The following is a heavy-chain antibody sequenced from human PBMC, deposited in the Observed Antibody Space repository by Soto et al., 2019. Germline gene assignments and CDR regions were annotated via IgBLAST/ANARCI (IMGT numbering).Heavy chain of an antibody. Sequence: GGSLRLSCAASGFTFSSYAMSWVRQAPGKGLEWVSAISSSSSYIYYADSVKGRFTISRDNAKNSLYLQMNSLRAEDTALYFCARSRGTYDPFDCWGQGTMVTVSS. V-gene: IGHV3-21*01. J-gene: IGHJ4*02. CDR2: ISSSSSYI. CDR3: ARSRGTYDPFDC. CDR1: GFTFSSYA. D-gene: IGHD1-26*01.